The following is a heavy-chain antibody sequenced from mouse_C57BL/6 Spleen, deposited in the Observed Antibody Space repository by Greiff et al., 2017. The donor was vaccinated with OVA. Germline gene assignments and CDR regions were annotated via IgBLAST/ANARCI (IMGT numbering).Heavy chain of an antibody. CDR3: ARYRRLLRYFDV. V-gene: IGHV7-3*01. CDR1: GFTFTDYY. Sequence: EVQRVESGGGLVQPGGSLSLSCAASGFTFTDYYMSWVRQPPGKALEWLGFIRNKANGYTTEYSASVKGRFTISRDNSQIILYLQMNALRAEDSATYYCARYRRLLRYFDVWGTGTTVTVSS. J-gene: IGHJ1*03. CDR2: IRNKANGYTT. D-gene: IGHD2-3*01.